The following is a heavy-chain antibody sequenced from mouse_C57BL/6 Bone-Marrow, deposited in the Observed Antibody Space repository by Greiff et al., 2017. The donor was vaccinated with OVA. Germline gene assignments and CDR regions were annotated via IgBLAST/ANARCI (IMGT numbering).Heavy chain of an antibody. D-gene: IGHD4-1*02. CDR2: IDPSDSYT. J-gene: IGHJ4*01. Sequence: QVQLQQPGAELVKPGASVKLSCKASGYTFTSYWMQWVKQRPGQGLEWIGEIDPSDSYTNYNQKFKGKAPLTVDTSSSTAYMQLSSLTSEDSAVYYCARFNWDGGYAMDYWGQGTSVTVSS. V-gene: IGHV1-50*01. CDR3: ARFNWDGGYAMDY. CDR1: GYTFTSYW.